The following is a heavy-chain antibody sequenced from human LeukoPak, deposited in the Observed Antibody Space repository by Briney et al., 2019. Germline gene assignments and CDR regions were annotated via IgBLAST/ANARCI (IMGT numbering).Heavy chain of an antibody. CDR2: IRYSGSA. V-gene: IGHV4-59*08. CDR1: GDSISSYY. J-gene: IGHJ4*02. Sequence: PSETLSLTCTVSGDSISSYYWSWIRQPPGKGLEWIGYIRYSGSANYNPSLRSRVTISIDTSKNQFSLKLRSVTAADTAVYHCARLVYDSRGYHFDYWGQGTLVTVSS. D-gene: IGHD3-22*01. CDR3: ARLVYDSRGYHFDY.